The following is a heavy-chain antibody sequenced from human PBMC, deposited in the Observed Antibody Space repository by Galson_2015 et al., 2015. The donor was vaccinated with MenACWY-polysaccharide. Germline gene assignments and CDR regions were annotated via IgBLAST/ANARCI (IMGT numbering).Heavy chain of an antibody. D-gene: IGHD4-17*01. V-gene: IGHV1-18*01. J-gene: IGHJ4*02. CDR3: ARDFLSTVTARPGD. CDR1: GYTFTSYG. CDR2: ISVYNGNT. Sequence: SAKVSCKASGYTFTSYGISWVRQAPGQGLEWMGWISVYNGNTKYAQDLKGRVTMTTDTSTSTAYMELRSLRSDDTAVYYCARDFLSTVTARPGDWGQGTLVTVSS.